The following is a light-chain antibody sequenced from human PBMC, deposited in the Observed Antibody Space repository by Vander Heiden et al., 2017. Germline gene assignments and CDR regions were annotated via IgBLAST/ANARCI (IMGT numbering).Light chain of an antibody. J-gene: IGLJ1*01. CDR3: QSYDSSLTGSRV. CDR1: SSNIGAGYD. V-gene: IGLV1-40*01. CDR2: GNF. Sequence: QSVLTQPPSVSGAPGQRVTISGTGSSSNIGAGYDVHWYQQLPGTAPKLLIYGNFNRPSGVPDRFSGSNSGTSAALAITGLQAEDEGDYYCQSYDSSLTGSRVFGTGTKVTVL.